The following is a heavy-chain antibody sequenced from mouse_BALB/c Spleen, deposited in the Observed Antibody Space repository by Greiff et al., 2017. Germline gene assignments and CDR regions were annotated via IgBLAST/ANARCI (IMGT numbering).Heavy chain of an antibody. CDR2: IWAGGST. Sequence: QVQLKQSGPGLVAPSQSLSITCTVSGFSLTSYGVHWVRQPPGKGLEWLGVIWAGGSTNYNSALMSRLSISKDNSKSQVFLKMNSLQTDDTAMYYCARDDTTATNYFDYWGQGTTLTVSS. V-gene: IGHV2-9*02. D-gene: IGHD1-2*01. J-gene: IGHJ2*01. CDR3: ARDDTTATNYFDY. CDR1: GFSLTSYG.